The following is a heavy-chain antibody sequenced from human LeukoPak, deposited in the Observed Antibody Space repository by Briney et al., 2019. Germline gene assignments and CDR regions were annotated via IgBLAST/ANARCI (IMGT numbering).Heavy chain of an antibody. Sequence: GGSLRLSCSASGFTFSSYAMHWVRQAPGKGLEYVSAISSNGGSTFYADSVKVRFTISRDDSKSTLYLQMSSLRAEDTAVYYCAKDRTPPRSYASGWFDPWGQGTLVSASS. D-gene: IGHD3-10*01. CDR3: AKDRTPPRSYASGWFDP. V-gene: IGHV3-64D*08. CDR2: ISSNGGST. CDR1: GFTFSSYA. J-gene: IGHJ5*02.